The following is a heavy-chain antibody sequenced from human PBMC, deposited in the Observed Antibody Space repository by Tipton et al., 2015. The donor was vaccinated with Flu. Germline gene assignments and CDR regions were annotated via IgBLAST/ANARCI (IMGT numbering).Heavy chain of an antibody. CDR1: GGSLSSYY. D-gene: IGHD3-10*01. Sequence: LRLSCTVSGGSLSSYYWSWIRQPAGKGLEWIGRIYTSGGTKFNPSLRGRLTMSVDASKKEFSLKLSSVTAAGTAVYYCARGSGSGTFMIFDFWGQGTLVTLSP. V-gene: IGHV4-4*07. CDR2: IYTSGGT. CDR3: ARGSGSGTFMIFDF. J-gene: IGHJ4*02.